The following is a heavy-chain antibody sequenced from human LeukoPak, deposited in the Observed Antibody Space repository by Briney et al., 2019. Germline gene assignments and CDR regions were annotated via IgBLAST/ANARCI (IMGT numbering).Heavy chain of an antibody. V-gene: IGHV3-30*18. CDR3: AKGPLRGTAAATDY. D-gene: IGHD2-2*01. CDR1: GFTFNNYG. CDR2: ISYDGRNK. Sequence: GKSLRLSWAASGFTFNNYGMHWVRQAPGKGLEWVAVISYDGRNKHYPDSVKGRFTISRDISTDTLWLQMDSLRTEDTAVYYCAKGPLRGTAAATDYWGQGTLVTVSS. J-gene: IGHJ4*02.